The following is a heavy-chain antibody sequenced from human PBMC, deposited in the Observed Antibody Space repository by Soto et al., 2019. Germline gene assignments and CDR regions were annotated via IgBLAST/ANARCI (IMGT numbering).Heavy chain of an antibody. V-gene: IGHV4-31*03. CDR1: GGSISSGGYY. D-gene: IGHD7-27*01. CDR3: AKNWNWGSLVH. CDR2: IYYSGST. Sequence: SETLPLTCTVSGGSISSGGYYWSWIRQHPGKGLEWIGYIYYSGSTYYNPSLKSRVTISVDTSKNQFSLKLSSVTAADTAVYYCAKNWNWGSLVHWGQGTLVTVSS. J-gene: IGHJ4*02.